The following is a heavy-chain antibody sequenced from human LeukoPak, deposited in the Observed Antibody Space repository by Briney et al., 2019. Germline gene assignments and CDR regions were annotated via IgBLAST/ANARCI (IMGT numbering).Heavy chain of an antibody. CDR1: GFTFSRNW. J-gene: IGHJ4*02. CDR3: AREVYGDNYFDY. CDR2: IKQDGSQK. Sequence: GGSLRLSCAASGFTFSRNWMSWVRQAPGKGPEWVANIKQDGSQKYYVDSVKGRFTISRDNAKMTLYLQMNSLRAEDTAVYYCAREVYGDNYFDYWGQGTLVTVSS. D-gene: IGHD4-17*01. V-gene: IGHV3-7*05.